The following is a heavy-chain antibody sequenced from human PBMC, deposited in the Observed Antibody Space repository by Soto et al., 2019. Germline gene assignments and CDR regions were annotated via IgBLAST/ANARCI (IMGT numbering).Heavy chain of an antibody. CDR3: AREGSWAAGAFDI. CDR1: GFTFSSYS. D-gene: IGHD6-13*01. CDR2: ISSSGGTV. Sequence: VGSLRLSCAASGFTFSSYSMNWVRQAPGKGLEWVSYISSSGGTVYYADSVKGRFTISRDNAKNSLYLQMNSLRVEDTAVYYCAREGSWAAGAFDIWGQGTMVTV. J-gene: IGHJ3*02. V-gene: IGHV3-48*01.